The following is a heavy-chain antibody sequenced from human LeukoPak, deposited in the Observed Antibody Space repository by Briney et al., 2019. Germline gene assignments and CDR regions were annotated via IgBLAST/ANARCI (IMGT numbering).Heavy chain of an antibody. CDR2: IWYDGSNK. V-gene: IGHV3-33*01. Sequence: GGSLRLSCAASGFTFSSYGMHWVRQAPGKGLEWVAVIWYDGSNKYYADSVKGRFTISRDNSKNTLYLQMNSLRAEDTAVYYCARAIAVADNYYYYGMDVWGQGTTVTVSS. CDR3: ARAIAVADNYYYYGMDV. D-gene: IGHD6-19*01. J-gene: IGHJ6*02. CDR1: GFTFSSYG.